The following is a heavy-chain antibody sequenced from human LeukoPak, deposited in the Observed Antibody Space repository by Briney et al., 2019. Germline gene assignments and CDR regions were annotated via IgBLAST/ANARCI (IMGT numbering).Heavy chain of an antibody. V-gene: IGHV4-59*08. CDR2: IYHSGIT. CDR1: GGSISNYY. J-gene: IGHJ3*02. Sequence: SETLSLTCTVSGGSISNYYWSWIRQSPGKGLEWIGYIYHSGITKYNPSLRSRVTISLDTSKKQLSLKMTSVTAADTAVYYCARHSVGDPPSYAYDIWGQGTMVTVSS. D-gene: IGHD3-16*01. CDR3: ARHSVGDPPSYAYDI.